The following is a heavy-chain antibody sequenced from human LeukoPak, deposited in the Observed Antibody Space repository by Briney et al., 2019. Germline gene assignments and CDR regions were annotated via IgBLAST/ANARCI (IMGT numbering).Heavy chain of an antibody. J-gene: IGHJ4*02. V-gene: IGHV3-21*01. CDR1: GFTFSSYI. D-gene: IGHD3-10*01. Sequence: GGSLRLSCAASGFTFSSYIMTWVRQAPGKGLEWVSSISSSSSYIYYADSVKGRFTISRDNAKNSLYLQMNSLRAEDTAVYYCARESYYYGSGSYPPVDYWGQGTLVTVSS. CDR3: ARESYYYGSGSYPPVDY. CDR2: ISSSSSYI.